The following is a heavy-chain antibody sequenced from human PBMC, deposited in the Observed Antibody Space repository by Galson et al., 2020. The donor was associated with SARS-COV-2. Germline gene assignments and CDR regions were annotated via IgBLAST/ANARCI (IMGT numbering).Heavy chain of an antibody. D-gene: IGHD1-26*01. CDR3: ARDLLGATYFDY. V-gene: IGHV3-11*04. Sequence: GESLKISCAASGFTFSDYYMSWIRQAPGKGLEWVSYISSSGSTIYYADSVKGRFTISRDNAKNSLYLQMNSLRAEDTAVYYCARDLLGATYFDYWGQGTLVTVSS. CDR1: GFTFSDYY. CDR2: ISSSGSTI. J-gene: IGHJ4*02.